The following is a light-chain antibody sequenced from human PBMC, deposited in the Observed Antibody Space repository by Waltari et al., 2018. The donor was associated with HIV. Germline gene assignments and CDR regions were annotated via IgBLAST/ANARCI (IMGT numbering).Light chain of an antibody. V-gene: IGLV2-11*01. CDR1: SSDVGGYNY. J-gene: IGLJ1*01. Sequence: QSALTQPRSVSGSPGPSVTIPCTGTSSDVGGYNYVSWYQQHPGKAPKLVIYDVSKRPSGVPDRFSGSKSANTASLTISGLQAEDEADYYCCSYAGSYTYVFRTGTKVTVL. CDR2: DVS. CDR3: CSYAGSYTYV.